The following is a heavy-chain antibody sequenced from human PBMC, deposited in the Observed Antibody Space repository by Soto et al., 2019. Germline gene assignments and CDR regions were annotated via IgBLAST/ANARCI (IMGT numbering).Heavy chain of an antibody. D-gene: IGHD3-10*01. J-gene: IGHJ6*03. CDR1: GFTFSSYA. CDR3: AKMLLWFGELIHAYYYMDV. CDR2: ISGSGGST. V-gene: IGHV3-23*01. Sequence: EVQLLESGGGLVQPGGSLRLSCAASGFTFSSYAMSWVRQAPGKGLEWVSAISGSGGSTYYADSVKGRFTISRDNSKNTLYLQMNSLRAEDTAVYYCAKMLLWFGELIHAYYYMDVWGKGTTVTVSS.